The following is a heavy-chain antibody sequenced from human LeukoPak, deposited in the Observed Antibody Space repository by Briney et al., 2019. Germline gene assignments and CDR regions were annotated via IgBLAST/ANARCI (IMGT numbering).Heavy chain of an antibody. V-gene: IGHV3-48*01. CDR2: TRSSSET. D-gene: IGHD5-12*01. Sequence: GGSLRLSCAASGFIFNQYSMNWVRPAPGKGLELVSHTRSSSETFYADSVKGRFTISRDNARNALYLQMNNLRGEDTAIYYCARDAGNSGYGCDLWGQGTLDTVSS. CDR1: GFIFNQYS. J-gene: IGHJ5*02. CDR3: ARDAGNSGYGCDL.